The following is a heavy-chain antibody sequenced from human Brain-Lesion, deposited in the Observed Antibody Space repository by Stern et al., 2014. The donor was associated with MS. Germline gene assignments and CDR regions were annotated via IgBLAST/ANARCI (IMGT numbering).Heavy chain of an antibody. Sequence: QLQLQESGPGLVKPSETLSLTCTVSGYSIIYGYYWGWVRQPPGKGLEWIGNIYHSGATFYNPSLKRQIPIPVDTSENQFSLGLSSVTAADTAVYYCARLPTTLQNSYGYHWGQGTLVTVSS. CDR1: GYSIIYGYY. CDR2: IYHSGAT. CDR3: ARLPTTLQNSYGYH. V-gene: IGHV4-38-2*02. J-gene: IGHJ4*02. D-gene: IGHD5-18*01.